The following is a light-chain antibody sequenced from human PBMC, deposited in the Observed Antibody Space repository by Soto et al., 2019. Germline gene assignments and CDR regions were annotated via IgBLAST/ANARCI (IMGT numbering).Light chain of an antibody. V-gene: IGKV1-27*01. CDR2: AAS. Sequence: DIQMTQSPSSLSASVGDRVTITCRASQGISNYLAWYQQKPGKVPKLLIYAASTLQSGVPSRFSGSGSGTDFTLIISSVQSEDVATYYWQKYNSAPPWTFGQGTKVEMK. CDR1: QGISNY. J-gene: IGKJ1*01. CDR3: QKYNSAPPWT.